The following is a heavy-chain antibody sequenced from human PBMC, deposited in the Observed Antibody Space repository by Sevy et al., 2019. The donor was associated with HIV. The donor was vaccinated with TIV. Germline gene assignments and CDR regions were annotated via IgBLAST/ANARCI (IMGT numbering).Heavy chain of an antibody. CDR2: IYYSGST. V-gene: IGHV4-39*01. CDR3: ASLTLFGGYYYYGMDV. J-gene: IGHJ6*02. D-gene: IGHD3-3*01. Sequence: SETLSLTCTVSGGSISSSSYYWGWIRQPPGKGLEWIGSIYYSGSTYYNPSLKSRVTISVDTSKNQFSLKLSSVTAADTAVYYCASLTLFGGYYYYGMDVWCQGTTVTVSS. CDR1: GGSISSSSYY.